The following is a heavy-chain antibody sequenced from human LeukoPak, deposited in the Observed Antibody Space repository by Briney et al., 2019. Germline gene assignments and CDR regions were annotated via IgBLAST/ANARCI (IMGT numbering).Heavy chain of an antibody. CDR2: ISWDGTNT. J-gene: IGHJ4*02. V-gene: IGHV3-43*01. D-gene: IGHD3-9*01. CDR3: AKDRGSILTGYFFDN. CDR1: GFTFNDYT. Sequence: GGSLRLSCRASGFTFNDYTMHWVRQTPGKGLEWVSLISWDGTNTYYADALKGRFTISRDNSKNSLYLQMNSLRPEDTALYYCAKDRGSILTGYFFDNWGQGTLVIVRS.